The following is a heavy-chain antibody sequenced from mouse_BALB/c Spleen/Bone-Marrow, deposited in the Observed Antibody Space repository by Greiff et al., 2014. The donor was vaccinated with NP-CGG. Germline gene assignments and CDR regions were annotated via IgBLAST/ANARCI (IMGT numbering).Heavy chain of an antibody. CDR2: IRNKANGYTT. CDR3: ARDRGLLRFDY. CDR1: GFTFTDHY. V-gene: IGHV7-3*02. D-gene: IGHD2-3*01. J-gene: IGHJ2*01. Sequence: EVKLVESGGGLVQPGGSLRLSCATSGFTFTDHYMSWVRQPPGKALEWLGFIRNKANGYTTEYSASVKGRFTISRDNSQSILYLQMNTLRAEDSATYYCARDRGLLRFDYWGQGTTLTVSS.